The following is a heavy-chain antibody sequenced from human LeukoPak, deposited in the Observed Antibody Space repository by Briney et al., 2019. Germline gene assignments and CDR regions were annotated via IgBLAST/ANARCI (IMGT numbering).Heavy chain of an antibody. CDR1: GGSISNYY. V-gene: IGHV4-59*12. J-gene: IGHJ5*02. Sequence: SETLSLTCTVSGGSISNYYWSWIRQPPGKGLEWIGYISYSGSTNYNPSLKSRVTISLDTSKNQFSLKLSSVTAADTAVYYCARAPYYYGSGSYYPFDPWGQGTLVTVSS. D-gene: IGHD3-10*01. CDR2: ISYSGST. CDR3: ARAPYYYGSGSYYPFDP.